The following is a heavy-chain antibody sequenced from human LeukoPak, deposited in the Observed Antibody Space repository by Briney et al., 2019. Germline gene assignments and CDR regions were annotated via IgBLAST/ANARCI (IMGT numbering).Heavy chain of an antibody. CDR1: GFTFLNYA. V-gene: IGHV3-21*01. CDR3: ARGYCGGDCYGD. J-gene: IGHJ1*01. Sequence: PGGSLRLSCAASGFTFLNYAMSWVRQAPGKGLEYVSSISGSSRHIYYADSVKGRFTISRDNTKSSLYLQMNSLRVEDMAVYYCARGYCGGDCYGDWGQGTLVTVSS. CDR2: ISGSSRHI. D-gene: IGHD2-21*02.